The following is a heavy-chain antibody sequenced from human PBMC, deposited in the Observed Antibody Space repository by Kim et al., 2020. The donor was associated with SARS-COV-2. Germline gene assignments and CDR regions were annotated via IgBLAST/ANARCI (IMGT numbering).Heavy chain of an antibody. CDR2: IIPIFGTA. V-gene: IGHV1-69*13. CDR3: ARGDPYYDILTGYLSGFDY. D-gene: IGHD3-9*01. Sequence: SVKVSCKASGGTFSSYAISWVRQAPGQGLEWMGGIIPIFGTANYAQKFQGRVTITADESTSTAYMELSSLRSEDTDVYYGARGDPYYDILTGYLSGFDYWGQGTLVTVSS. J-gene: IGHJ4*02. CDR1: GGTFSSYA.